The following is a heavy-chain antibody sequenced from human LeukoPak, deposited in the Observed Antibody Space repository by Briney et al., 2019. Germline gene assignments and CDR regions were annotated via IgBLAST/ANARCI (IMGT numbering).Heavy chain of an antibody. CDR1: GGSFSGYY. CDR2: INHGGST. Sequence: SETLSLTCAVYGGSFSGYYWSWIRQPPGKGLEWIGEINHGGSTNYNPSLKSRATISVDTSKNQFSLKLSSVTAADTAVYYCARVGDYYDSSGHQRQAFDYWGQGTLVTVSS. J-gene: IGHJ4*02. CDR3: ARVGDYYDSSGHQRQAFDY. V-gene: IGHV4-34*01. D-gene: IGHD3-22*01.